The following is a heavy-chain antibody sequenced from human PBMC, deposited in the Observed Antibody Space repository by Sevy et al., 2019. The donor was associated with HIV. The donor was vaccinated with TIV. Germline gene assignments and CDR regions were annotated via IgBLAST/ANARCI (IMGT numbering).Heavy chain of an antibody. CDR1: GFTFTRYA. V-gene: IGHV3-30-3*01. CDR3: ARDPHAVPHWGSFDS. Sequence: GGSLRLSCEASGFTFTRYAFHWVRQAPGKGLEWVAVISKEGTNKYYIDSVKGRFTISRDNSRNTLFLQRERLRAEDTAMYFCARDPHAVPHWGSFDSWGQGTLVTVSS. D-gene: IGHD3-16*01. J-gene: IGHJ4*02. CDR2: ISKEGTNK.